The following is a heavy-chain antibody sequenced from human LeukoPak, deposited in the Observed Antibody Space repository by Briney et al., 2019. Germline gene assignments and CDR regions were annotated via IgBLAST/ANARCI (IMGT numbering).Heavy chain of an antibody. CDR1: GYTFTGSY. V-gene: IGHV1-2*02. J-gene: IGHJ5*02. CDR2: INPNSGGT. CDR3: ARVEGFPNWFDP. Sequence: ASVKVSCKASGYTFTGSYMHWVRQAPGQGLEWMGWINPNSGGTNYAQKFQGRVTMTRDTSISTAYMELSRLRSDDTAVYYCARVEGFPNWFDPWGQGTLVTVSS.